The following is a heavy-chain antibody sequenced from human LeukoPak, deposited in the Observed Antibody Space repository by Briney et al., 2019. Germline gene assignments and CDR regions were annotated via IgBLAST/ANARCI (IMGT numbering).Heavy chain of an antibody. D-gene: IGHD1-1*01. J-gene: IGHJ6*04. Sequence: ASVKVSCKASGYTFKSYLMHWVRQAPGQSLEWMGWINPGTGETKYSQTFQGRVTTISDTSASTAYMELSSLRSEDTAVYYCARDHGWNDMLGAANHYGMDVWGKGTTVTVSS. CDR3: ARDHGWNDMLGAANHYGMDV. CDR1: GYTFKSYL. CDR2: INPGTGET. V-gene: IGHV1-3*01.